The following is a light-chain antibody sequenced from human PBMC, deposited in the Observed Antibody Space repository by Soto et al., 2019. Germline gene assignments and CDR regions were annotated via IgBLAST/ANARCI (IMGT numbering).Light chain of an antibody. Sequence: EIVLTQSPGPLSLSPGERATLSCGASQSVSRNSLAWYQQKPGQAPRLLIYGASSRATGIPDRFSGSGSGTDFTLTISRLEPEDFAVYYCQQYGSSPKTFGQGTKVEIK. J-gene: IGKJ1*01. CDR1: QSVSRNS. CDR3: QQYGSSPKT. V-gene: IGKV3-20*01. CDR2: GAS.